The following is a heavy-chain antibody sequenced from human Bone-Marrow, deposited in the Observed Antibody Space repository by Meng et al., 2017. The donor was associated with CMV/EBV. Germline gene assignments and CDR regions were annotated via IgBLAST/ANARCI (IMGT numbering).Heavy chain of an antibody. J-gene: IGHJ4*02. CDR3: ARDRRDYFDY. V-gene: IGHV3-30*04. Sequence: GGSLRLSCAASGFTFSSYAMHWVRQAPGKGLEWVAVISYDGSNKYYADSVKGRFTISRDNSKNTLYLQMNSLRAEDTAVYYCARDRRDYFDYWGQGTLVTVSS. CDR1: GFTFSSYA. CDR2: ISYDGSNK.